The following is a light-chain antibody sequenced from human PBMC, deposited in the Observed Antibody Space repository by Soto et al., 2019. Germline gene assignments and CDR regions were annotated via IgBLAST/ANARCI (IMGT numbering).Light chain of an antibody. CDR2: EVS. Sequence: QSALTQPAYVSGSPGQSITISCTGTSSDVGGYNYVSWYQQHPGKAPKLMIYEVSNRPSGVSNRFSGSKSGNTASLTISGLQAEDEADYYCSSYTSSSTSSVFGGGTKLTVL. CDR3: SSYTSSSTSSV. J-gene: IGLJ3*02. CDR1: SSDVGGYNY. V-gene: IGLV2-14*01.